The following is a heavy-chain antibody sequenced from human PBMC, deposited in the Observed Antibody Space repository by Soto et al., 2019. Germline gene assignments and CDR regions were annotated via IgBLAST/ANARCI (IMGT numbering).Heavy chain of an antibody. Sequence: GRSLRLSCAASGFTFSSYAMSWVRQAPGKGLAWVSAISGSGGSTYYADSVKGRFTISRDNSKNTLYLQMNSLRAEDTAVYYCAKGSRWYYDILNGYFHLPYYYYGMDVWGQGTTVTVSS. V-gene: IGHV3-23*01. CDR2: ISGSGGST. D-gene: IGHD3-9*01. CDR1: GFTFSSYA. J-gene: IGHJ6*02. CDR3: AKGSRWYYDILNGYFHLPYYYYGMDV.